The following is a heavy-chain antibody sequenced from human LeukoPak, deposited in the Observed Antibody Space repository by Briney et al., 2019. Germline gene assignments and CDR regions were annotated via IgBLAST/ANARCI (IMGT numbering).Heavy chain of an antibody. CDR2: IWYDGSNQ. J-gene: IGHJ2*01. V-gene: IGHV3-33*01. Sequence: GGPLSLFCAASKFTLRKYGVQGARGARGEGGEGGGFIWYDGSNQVYADSVKGRFTISRDNSKNMVYLQMNSLRAEDTAVYNCARDRNWGLQSWFLDLWGRGTLVTVSS. D-gene: IGHD7-27*01. CDR3: ARDRNWGLQSWFLDL. CDR1: KFTLRKYG.